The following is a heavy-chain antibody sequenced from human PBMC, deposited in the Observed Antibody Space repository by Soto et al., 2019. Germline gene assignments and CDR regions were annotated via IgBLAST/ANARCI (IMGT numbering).Heavy chain of an antibody. D-gene: IGHD1-26*01. CDR1: GFTFSSYA. J-gene: IGHJ6*02. CDR2: ISGSGGST. V-gene: IGHV3-23*01. Sequence: GGSLRLSCAASGFTFSSYAMIWVRQAPGKGLEWVSAISGSGGSTYYADSVKGRFTISRDNSKNTLYLQMNSLRAEDTAVYYCAKAGGSYPTYYGMDVWGQGTTVTVSS. CDR3: AKAGGSYPTYYGMDV.